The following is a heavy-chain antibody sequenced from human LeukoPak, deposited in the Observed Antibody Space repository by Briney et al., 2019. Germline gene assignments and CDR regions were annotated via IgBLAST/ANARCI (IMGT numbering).Heavy chain of an antibody. V-gene: IGHV3-23*01. CDR1: GFTFSSYA. D-gene: IGHD3-22*01. Sequence: GGSLRLSCAASGFTFSSYAMSWVRQAPGKGLEWVSAISGSGGKTYYADSVKGRFTISRDNSKNTLYLQMNSLRAEDTAVYYYAKGVGITMISVRYFDLWGRGTLVTVSS. CDR3: AKGVGITMISVRYFDL. CDR2: ISGSGGKT. J-gene: IGHJ2*01.